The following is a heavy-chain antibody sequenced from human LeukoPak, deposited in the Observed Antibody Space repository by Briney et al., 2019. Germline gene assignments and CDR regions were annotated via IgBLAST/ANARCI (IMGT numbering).Heavy chain of an antibody. D-gene: IGHD6-19*01. V-gene: IGHV1-18*01. CDR2: ISAYNGNT. CDR3: ATGPYSSGWYKAVYYYYGMDV. J-gene: IGHJ6*02. Sequence: ASVKVSCKASGYTFTSYGISWVRQAPGQGLEWMGWISAYNGNTNYARKLQGRVTMTTDTSTSTAYMELRSLRSDDTAVYYCATGPYSSGWYKAVYYYYGMDVWGQGTTVTVSS. CDR1: GYTFTSYG.